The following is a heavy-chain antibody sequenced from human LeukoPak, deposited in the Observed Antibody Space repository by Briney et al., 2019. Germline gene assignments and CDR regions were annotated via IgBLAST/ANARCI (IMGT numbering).Heavy chain of an antibody. CDR3: ARHKRIMVVNGEFDY. D-gene: IGHD2-21*01. CDR1: GGSFSGCY. CDR2: INHSGST. V-gene: IGHV4-34*01. J-gene: IGHJ4*02. Sequence: PSETLSLTCAVYGGSFSGCYWSWIRQPPGKGLEWIGEINHSGSTNYNPSLKSRVTISVDTSKNQFSLKLSSVTAADTAVYYCARHKRIMVVNGEFDYWGQGTLVTVSS.